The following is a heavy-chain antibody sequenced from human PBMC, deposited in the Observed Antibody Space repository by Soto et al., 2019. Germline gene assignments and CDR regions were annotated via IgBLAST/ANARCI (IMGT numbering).Heavy chain of an antibody. Sequence: SVKVSYKASGYTFTSYGISWVRQAPGQGLEWMGLISAHSGNTNYAQKLQGRVTLTTDTSPSTAYVEVRGLRSDDTAVYYCARDGGYSYGSYYYYYYGMDVWGQAATASGSS. CDR3: ARDGGYSYGSYYYYYYGMDV. CDR2: ISAHSGNT. D-gene: IGHD5-18*01. CDR1: GYTFTSYG. V-gene: IGHV1-18*01. J-gene: IGHJ6*02.